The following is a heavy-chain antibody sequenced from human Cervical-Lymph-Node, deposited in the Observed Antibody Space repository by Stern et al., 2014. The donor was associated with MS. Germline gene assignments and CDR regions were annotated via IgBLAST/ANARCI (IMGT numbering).Heavy chain of an antibody. Sequence: EVQLVQSGAELKKPGDSLKISCQVSGYTFSNYWIGWVRQMPGKGLEWMGIVYPYDSNVRYSPSFQGQVTVSADKSVSKAFLHWSSLKTSDTATYYCARLAGVTFGDYWGQGTRVTVSS. V-gene: IGHV5-51*01. J-gene: IGHJ4*02. CDR3: ARLAGVTFGDY. D-gene: IGHD3-16*01. CDR2: VYPYDSNV. CDR1: GYTFSNYW.